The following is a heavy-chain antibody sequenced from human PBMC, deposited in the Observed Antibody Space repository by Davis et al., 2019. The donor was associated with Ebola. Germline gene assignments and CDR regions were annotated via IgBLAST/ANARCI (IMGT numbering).Heavy chain of an antibody. CDR2: INPSGGST. V-gene: IGHV1-46*01. J-gene: IGHJ4*02. CDR1: GYTFTNFF. D-gene: IGHD3-3*01. Sequence: ASVKVSCKASGYTFTNFFMHWVRQAPGQGLEWMGIINPSGGSTSYAQKFQGRVTMTRDTSISTAYMELSRLRSDDTAVYYCARDPTTIFGVVTLDYWGQGTLVTVSS. CDR3: ARDPTTIFGVVTLDY.